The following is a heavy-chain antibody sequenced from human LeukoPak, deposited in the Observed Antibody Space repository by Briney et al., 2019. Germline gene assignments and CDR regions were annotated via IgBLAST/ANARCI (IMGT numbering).Heavy chain of an antibody. CDR2: ISYDGSNK. CDR3: ARAGIAAAGTGNWFDP. J-gene: IGHJ5*02. V-gene: IGHV3-30-3*01. CDR1: GFPFSSYA. Sequence: GGSLRLSCAASGFPFSSYAMHWVRQAPDKGLEWVAVISYDGSNKYYADSVKGRFTISRDNSKNTLYLQMNSLRAEDTAVYYCARAGIAAAGTGNWFDPWGQGTLVTVSS. D-gene: IGHD6-13*01.